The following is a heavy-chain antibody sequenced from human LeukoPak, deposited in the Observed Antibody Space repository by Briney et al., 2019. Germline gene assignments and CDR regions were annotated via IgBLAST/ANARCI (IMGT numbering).Heavy chain of an antibody. V-gene: IGHV4-59*01. CDR3: ARRRYYFDY. Sequence: SETLSLTCTVSGGSISNYYWSWIRQPPGKGLEWIGYIYYSGSTNYNPSLKSRVTISVDTSKNQFSLKLSSVTAADTAVYYCARRRYYFDYWGQGTLVTVSS. CDR2: IYYSGST. CDR1: GGSISNYY. J-gene: IGHJ4*02.